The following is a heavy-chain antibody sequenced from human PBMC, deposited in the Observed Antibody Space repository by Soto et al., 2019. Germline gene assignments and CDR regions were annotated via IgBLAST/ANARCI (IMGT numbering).Heavy chain of an antibody. CDR1: GFTFSSYS. J-gene: IGHJ3*02. V-gene: IGHV3-21*01. CDR3: ARAVGAGGWSPHAFDI. D-gene: IGHD1-26*01. CDR2: ISSSSSYI. Sequence: EVQLVESGGGLVKPGGSLRLSCAASGFTFSSYSMNWVRQAPGKGLEWVSSISSSSSYIYYADSVKGRFTISRDNAKNSLYLQMNSLGAEDTAVYYCARAVGAGGWSPHAFDIWGQGTMVTVSS.